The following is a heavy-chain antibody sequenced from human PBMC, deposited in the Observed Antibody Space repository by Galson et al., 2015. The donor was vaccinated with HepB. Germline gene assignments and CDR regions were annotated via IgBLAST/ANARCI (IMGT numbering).Heavy chain of an antibody. CDR3: ARSQQWPSRSFDY. Sequence: PLRLSCAASGFTSISCAMSWVRQAPGRGLEWISVISRTGDITKYADSVRGRFTISRDNSKNTVYLQMNSLRAEDTALYYCARSQQWPSRSFDYWGQGALVTVSS. CDR2: ISRTGDIT. V-gene: IGHV3-23*01. D-gene: IGHD6-19*01. CDR1: GFTSISCA. J-gene: IGHJ4*02.